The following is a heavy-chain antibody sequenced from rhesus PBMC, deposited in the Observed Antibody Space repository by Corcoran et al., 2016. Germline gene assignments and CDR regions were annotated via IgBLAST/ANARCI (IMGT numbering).Heavy chain of an antibody. Sequence: VQLVESGGGLVQPGGSLRLSCAASGFTFVLSGIHWVRPAQGKGLEWAAVISADGRNKSYADSVKDRFTISRDNSNNLLYLQMHNLKLEYTAVYYCTRFDVWGPGVVVTVSS. CDR3: TRFDV. J-gene: IGHJ5-1*01. V-gene: IGHV3-54*02. CDR2: ISADGRNK. CDR1: GFTFVLSG.